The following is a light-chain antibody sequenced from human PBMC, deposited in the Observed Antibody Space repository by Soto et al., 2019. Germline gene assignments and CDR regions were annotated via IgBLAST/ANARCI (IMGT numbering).Light chain of an antibody. Sequence: EIVLTQSPATLSLSPGERATLSCRAVQSVRTYLAWYQQKPGRAPRLLIYDASSRATGIPARFSGSGSGTEFTLTISRLGPGDFAVYYCQQRSNWPVTFGQGTRVEIK. V-gene: IGKV3-11*01. CDR1: QSVRTY. CDR3: QQRSNWPVT. CDR2: DAS. J-gene: IGKJ1*01.